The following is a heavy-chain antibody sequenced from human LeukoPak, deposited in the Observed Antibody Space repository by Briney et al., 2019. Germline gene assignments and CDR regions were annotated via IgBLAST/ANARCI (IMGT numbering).Heavy chain of an antibody. Sequence: GGSLRLSCAASGFIFSSYWMSWVRQAPGKGLEWVANIKQDGSETYYVDSVKGRFTISRDNAKNSLYLQMNSLRAEDTAVYYCASDGFLGLVPNKYDYWGQGSLVTVSS. J-gene: IGHJ4*02. D-gene: IGHD2-8*02. V-gene: IGHV3-7*01. CDR2: IKQDGSET. CDR1: GFIFSSYW. CDR3: ASDGFLGLVPNKYDY.